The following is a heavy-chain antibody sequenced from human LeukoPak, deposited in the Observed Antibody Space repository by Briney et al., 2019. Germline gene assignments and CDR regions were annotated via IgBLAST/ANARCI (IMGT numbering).Heavy chain of an antibody. CDR1: GFTVSSHY. CDR3: ARDSYGSGSRRDC. D-gene: IGHD3-10*01. J-gene: IGHJ4*02. Sequence: GGSLRLSCAASGFTVSSHYMSWVRQAPGKGLEWVSIIYSGGNTYYADSVKGRFTISRDNSKNTLYLQMNSLRAEDTAIYYCARDSYGSGSRRDCWGQGTLVTVSS. V-gene: IGHV3-53*01. CDR2: IYSGGNT.